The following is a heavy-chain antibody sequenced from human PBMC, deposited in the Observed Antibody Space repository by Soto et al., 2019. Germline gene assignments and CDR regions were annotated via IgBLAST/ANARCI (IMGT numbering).Heavy chain of an antibody. J-gene: IGHJ4*01. CDR3: SRLDPGETCPFDR. CDR2: INPFDGSR. D-gene: IGHD3-10*01. CDR1: GYIFTSYY. V-gene: IGHV1-46*03. Sequence: ASVKVSCKASGYIFTSYYIHWVRQAPGQGLEWMGWINPFDGSRMFAQSFQGRVTMTRDTSTSTVYMEVSSLSSEDTAVYYCSRLDPGETCPFDRWG.